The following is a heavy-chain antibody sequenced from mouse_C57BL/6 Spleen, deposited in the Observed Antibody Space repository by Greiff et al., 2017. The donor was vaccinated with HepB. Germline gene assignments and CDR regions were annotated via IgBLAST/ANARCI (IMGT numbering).Heavy chain of an antibody. CDR2: IYHNNGGN. D-gene: IGHD3-1*01. V-gene: IGHV1-34*01. Sequence: VQLQQSGPELVKPGASVKMSCKASGYTFTDYYMHWVKQSHGKSLEWIGYIYHNNGGNGYNQKFKGKATLAVDKSTSTAYMELRSLTSEDSAVYYCERWASGYFDYWGQGTTLTVSS. J-gene: IGHJ2*01. CDR3: ERWASGYFDY. CDR1: GYTFTDYY.